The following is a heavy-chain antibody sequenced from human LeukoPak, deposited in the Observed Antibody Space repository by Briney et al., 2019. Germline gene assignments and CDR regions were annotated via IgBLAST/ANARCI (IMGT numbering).Heavy chain of an antibody. CDR2: MNPTFGTA. CDR3: ARAHYDDSSGPAYYWFDP. J-gene: IGHJ5*02. CDR1: GGTFSSYA. V-gene: IGHV1-69*05. Sequence: ASVKVSCKASGGTFSSYAISWVRQAPGQGLDLVGGMNPTFGTANYAQKFQGRVTITTDESTSTAYMELSSLRSEDTAVYYCARAHYDDSSGPAYYWFDPWGQGTLVTVSS. D-gene: IGHD3-22*01.